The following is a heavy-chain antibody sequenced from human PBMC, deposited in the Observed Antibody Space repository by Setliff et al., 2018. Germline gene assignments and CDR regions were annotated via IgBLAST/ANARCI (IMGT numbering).Heavy chain of an antibody. D-gene: IGHD3-16*01. CDR3: AREWGSNGWAFDI. CDR1: GGSISSGGYY. CDR2: IYYSGST. V-gene: IGHV4-31*03. J-gene: IGHJ3*02. Sequence: PSETLSLTCTVSGGSISSGGYYWSWIRQHPGKGLEWIGYIYYSGSTYYNPSLKSRVTISVDTSKNQFSLKLSSVTAAGTAVYYCAREWGSNGWAFDIWGQGTMVTVSS.